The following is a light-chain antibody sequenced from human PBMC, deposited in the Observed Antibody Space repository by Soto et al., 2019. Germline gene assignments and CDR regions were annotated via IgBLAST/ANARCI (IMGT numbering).Light chain of an antibody. CDR3: QQYYSYPWT. CDR1: QSVGTY. CDR2: KAS. V-gene: IGKV1-5*03. Sequence: DIHMTHSPSTLSASCGDIVTITFRAIQSVGTYLAWFQQRPVKAPKGLISKASTLESGAPSRFTGSGSGTEFALTITSLQPEDFATYYCQQYYSYPWTFGQGTKVDIK. J-gene: IGKJ1*01.